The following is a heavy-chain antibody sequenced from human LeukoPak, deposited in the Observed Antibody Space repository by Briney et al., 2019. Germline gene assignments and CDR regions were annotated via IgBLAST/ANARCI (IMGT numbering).Heavy chain of an antibody. CDR3: TRRGGLSSGRSFDY. Sequence: GGSLRLSCVASGFSFSSYDMHWVRQAPGKGLEWVSSINSRSSYIFYAESMEGRFTISRDNAKNSLFLQMDGLRAEDTAVYYCTRRGGLSSGRSFDYWGQGTLVTVSS. J-gene: IGHJ4*02. CDR1: GFSFSSYD. CDR2: INSRSSYI. V-gene: IGHV3-21*04. D-gene: IGHD3-10*02.